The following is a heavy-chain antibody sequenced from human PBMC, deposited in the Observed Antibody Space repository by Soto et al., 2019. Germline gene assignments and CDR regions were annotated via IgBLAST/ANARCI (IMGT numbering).Heavy chain of an antibody. D-gene: IGHD6-13*01. J-gene: IGHJ5*02. CDR3: ATGSNHWYSNCFDP. CDR2: FDPDDGEI. V-gene: IGHV1-24*01. Sequence: GASVKVSCKVSGYTLTDLSMYWVRQAPGKGLEWMGGFDPDDGEIIYAQKFQGRVTITEDPSTDTAYMELSSLRSEDTAVYYCATGSNHWYSNCFDPWGQGTLVTVSS. CDR1: GYTLTDLS.